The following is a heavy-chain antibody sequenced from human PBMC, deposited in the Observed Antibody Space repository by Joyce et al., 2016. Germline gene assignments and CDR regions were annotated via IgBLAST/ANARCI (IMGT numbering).Heavy chain of an antibody. CDR1: GFSLNTYS. J-gene: IGHJ4*02. D-gene: IGHD5-24*01. Sequence: EVQLVESGGGLVQPGGSLRLACAASGFSLNTYSINWVRQEPGKGLECLSYISARSGNIYYADSVKGRFTISRDNAKNSVYLQMNSLRDEDTAVYYCARVGRTGYTCDYWGQGTLVTVSS. CDR2: ISARSGNI. CDR3: ARVGRTGYTCDY. V-gene: IGHV3-48*02.